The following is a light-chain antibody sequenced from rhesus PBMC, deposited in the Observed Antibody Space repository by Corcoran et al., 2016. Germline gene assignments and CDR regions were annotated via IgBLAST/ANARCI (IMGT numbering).Light chain of an antibody. J-gene: IGKJ2*01. CDR3: LQYTSSPYS. CDR2: KAS. Sequence: DIQMTQSPSSLSASVGDTVTITCRASQSISSWLAWYQQKPGKAPTLLIYKASSLQSGVPSRFSGSGAGTDFTLTISSLQPEDFATYYCLQYTSSPYSFGQGTKVEIK. CDR1: QSISSW. V-gene: IGKV1-22*01.